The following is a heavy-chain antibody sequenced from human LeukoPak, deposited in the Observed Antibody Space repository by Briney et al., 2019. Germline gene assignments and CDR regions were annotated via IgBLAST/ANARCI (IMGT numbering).Heavy chain of an antibody. Sequence: SETLSLTCTVSGGSISRSSYYWGWLRQPPGKGLEWIASIYYSGSTYYNPSHKSRVTISVDTSKNHFSLKVSSLTAADTAVYYCARLWSGYYTVDYWGQGTLVTVSS. CDR3: ARLWSGYYTVDY. D-gene: IGHD3-3*01. J-gene: IGHJ4*02. CDR2: IYYSGST. V-gene: IGHV4-39*02. CDR1: GGSISRSSYY.